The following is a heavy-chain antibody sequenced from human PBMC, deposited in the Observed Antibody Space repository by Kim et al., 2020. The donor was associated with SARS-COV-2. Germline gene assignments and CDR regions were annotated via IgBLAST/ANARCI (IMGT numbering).Heavy chain of an antibody. CDR1: GDSISSSFNY. CDR3: ARLPHDSSGYVDC. D-gene: IGHD3-22*01. V-gene: IGHV4-39*01. CDR2: VYHSGTT. Sequence: SETLSLTCTVSGDSISSSFNYWGWIRQPPGKGLEWIGSVYHSGTTYDSPSLKSRVTVSVDTSKNEFSLKVTSVTAADTAVYFSARLPHDSSGYVDCWGQGILVTVSS. J-gene: IGHJ4*02.